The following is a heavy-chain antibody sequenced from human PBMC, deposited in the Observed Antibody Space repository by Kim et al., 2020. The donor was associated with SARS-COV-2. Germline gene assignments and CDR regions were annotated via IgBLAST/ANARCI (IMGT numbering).Heavy chain of an antibody. CDR3: ASALGH. V-gene: IGHV4-4*07. J-gene: IGHJ4*02. Sequence: YTSGRTNYNPYLQSRVTMSVDMSKNQFSLKLSSVTAADTAVYYCASALGHWGQGTLVTVSS. D-gene: IGHD3-16*02. CDR2: YTSGRT.